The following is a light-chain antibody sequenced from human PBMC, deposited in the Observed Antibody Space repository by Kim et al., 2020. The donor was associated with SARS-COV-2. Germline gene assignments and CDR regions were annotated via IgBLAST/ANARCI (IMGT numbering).Light chain of an antibody. CDR1: QSLVNRDGNTY. Sequence: DVVMTQSPLSLAVTLGQPASISCRSSQSLVNRDGNTYLNWLQQRPGQSPRRLIYQVSKRDSGVPDRFSGSGSGTDFTLKISGVEAEDVGVYYCLQGTRWPKTFGQGTKLEI. CDR3: LQGTRWPKT. CDR2: QVS. J-gene: IGKJ2*01. V-gene: IGKV2-30*01.